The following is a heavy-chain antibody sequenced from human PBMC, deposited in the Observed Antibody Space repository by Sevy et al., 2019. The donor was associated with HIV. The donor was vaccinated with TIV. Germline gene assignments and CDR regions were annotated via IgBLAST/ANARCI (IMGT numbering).Heavy chain of an antibody. J-gene: IGHJ4*02. D-gene: IGHD3-22*01. CDR3: AQRDYDTSGYYPKIGY. CDR2: ISASGGNT. CDR1: GFSFSSHA. Sequence: GGSLRLSCAASGFSFSSHAMSWVRQAPGKGLEWVSGISASGGNTYYADAVKDRFTISRDNSKNMVYLQMNSLRAEDTAMYFCAQRDYDTSGYYPKIGYWGQGTLVTVSS. V-gene: IGHV3-23*01.